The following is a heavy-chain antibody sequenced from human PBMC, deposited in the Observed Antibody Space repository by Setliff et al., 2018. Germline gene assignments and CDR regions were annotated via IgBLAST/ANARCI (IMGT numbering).Heavy chain of an antibody. Sequence: LSLTCTVSGCSISSGSYYWSWIRQRAGKGLEWIGRIYPSGSTNYNPSLKSRVTISVDTSKNQFSLKLSSVTAADTAVYYCARGPVMIVATGYFDYWGQGTLVTVSS. CDR1: GCSISSGSYY. J-gene: IGHJ4*02. V-gene: IGHV4-61*02. CDR3: ARGPVMIVATGYFDY. CDR2: IYPSGST. D-gene: IGHD3-22*01.